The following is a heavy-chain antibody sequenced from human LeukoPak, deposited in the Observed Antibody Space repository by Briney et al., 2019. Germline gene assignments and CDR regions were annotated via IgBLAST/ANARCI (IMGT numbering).Heavy chain of an antibody. CDR3: AKDLEPYTSGWYGDY. V-gene: IGHV3-30*18. CDR2: ISYDGSNI. CDR1: GFTFSSYG. J-gene: IGHJ4*02. D-gene: IGHD6-19*01. Sequence: GGSLRLSCAASGFTFSSYGMQWVRQAPGKGLEWVAVISYDGSNIYYADSVKGRFTISRDNSKNTLYLQMNSLRVEDTAVYQCAKDLEPYTSGWYGDYWGQGTLVTVSS.